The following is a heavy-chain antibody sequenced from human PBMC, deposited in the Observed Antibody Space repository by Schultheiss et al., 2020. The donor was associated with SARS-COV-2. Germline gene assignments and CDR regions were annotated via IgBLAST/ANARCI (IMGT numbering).Heavy chain of an antibody. CDR3: ARAYSSGWSSGWFDP. Sequence: SETLSLTCTVSGGSISSSSYYWGWIRQPPGKGLEWIGSIYTSGSTNYNPSLKSRVTISVDTSKNQFSLKLSSVTAADTAVYYCARAYSSGWSSGWFDPWGQGTLVTVSS. J-gene: IGHJ5*02. CDR1: GGSISSSSYY. V-gene: IGHV4-39*07. CDR2: IYTSGST. D-gene: IGHD6-19*01.